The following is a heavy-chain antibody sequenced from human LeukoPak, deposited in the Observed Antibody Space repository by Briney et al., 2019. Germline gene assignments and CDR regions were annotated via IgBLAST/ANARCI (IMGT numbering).Heavy chain of an antibody. CDR3: ARDRPGYSFENWFDP. D-gene: IGHD5-18*01. Sequence: ASVKVSCKASGYTFTSYGISWVRQAPGQGLEWMGWINTNTGNPTYAQGFTGRFVFSLDTSVSTAYLQISSLKAEDTAVYYCARDRPGYSFENWFDPWGQGTLVTVSS. CDR2: INTNTGNP. V-gene: IGHV7-4-1*02. J-gene: IGHJ5*02. CDR1: GYTFTSYG.